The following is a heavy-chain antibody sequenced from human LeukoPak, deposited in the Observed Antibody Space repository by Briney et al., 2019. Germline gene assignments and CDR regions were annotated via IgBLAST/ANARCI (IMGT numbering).Heavy chain of an antibody. D-gene: IGHD3-22*01. CDR2: ISAYNGNT. Sequence: ASVKVSCKASGYTFTSYGISWVRQAPGQGLEWMGWISAYNGNTNYAQKLQGRVTMTTDTSTSTAYMELRSLRSDDTAVYYCASSVLSSGYYTAFDIWGQGTMVTVSS. V-gene: IGHV1-18*01. J-gene: IGHJ3*02. CDR3: ASSVLSSGYYTAFDI. CDR1: GYTFTSYG.